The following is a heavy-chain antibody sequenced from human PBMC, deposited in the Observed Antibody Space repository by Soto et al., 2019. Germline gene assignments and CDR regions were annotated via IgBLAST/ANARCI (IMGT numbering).Heavy chain of an antibody. V-gene: IGHV1-3*01. D-gene: IGHD2-15*01. CDR2: INAGNGNT. CDR1: GYTFTSYA. Sequence: ASVKVSCKASGYTFTSYAMHWVRQAPGQRLEWMGWINAGNGNTKYSQKFQGRVTITRDTSASTAYMELSSLRSEDTAVCYCARHYCSGGSCPFDYWGQGTLVTVSS. J-gene: IGHJ4*02. CDR3: ARHYCSGGSCPFDY.